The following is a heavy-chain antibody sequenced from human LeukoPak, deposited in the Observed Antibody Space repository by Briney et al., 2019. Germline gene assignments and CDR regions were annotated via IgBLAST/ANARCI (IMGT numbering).Heavy chain of an antibody. CDR1: GFTFSSHE. CDR3: ARRRAGWFDP. Sequence: GGSLRLSCAASGFTFSSHEMIWVRQAPGKGLEWISHITISGSSTHYGDSVKGRFTISRDNAQSSLFPQMNSLRAEDTAVYYCARRRAGWFDPWGQGTLVTVSS. CDR2: ITISGSST. J-gene: IGHJ5*02. V-gene: IGHV3-48*03.